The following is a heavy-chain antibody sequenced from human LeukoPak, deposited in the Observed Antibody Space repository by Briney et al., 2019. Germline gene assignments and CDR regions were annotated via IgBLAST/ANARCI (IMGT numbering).Heavy chain of an antibody. D-gene: IGHD3-22*01. CDR3: ARDRPNYYGSDGHYYRRDGDY. Sequence: GGSLRLSCAASGFTFSIYAMSWVRQAPGKGPQWVSSITSRGESTWYVDSVKGRLTITRDNSENTLYLQMHSLRAEDTAVYYCARDRPNYYGSDGHYYRRDGDYWGRGTLVSVSS. CDR1: GFTFSIYA. V-gene: IGHV3-23*01. J-gene: IGHJ4*02. CDR2: ITSRGEST.